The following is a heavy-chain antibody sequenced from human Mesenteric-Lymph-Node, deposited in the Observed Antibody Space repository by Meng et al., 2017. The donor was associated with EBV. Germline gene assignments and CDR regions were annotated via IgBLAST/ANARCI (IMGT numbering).Heavy chain of an antibody. V-gene: IGHV1-18*01. J-gene: IGHJ5*01. CDR3: ARGDGGGTLNWFDS. CDR1: GYTFTNYG. D-gene: IGHD2-15*01. Sequence: QVPLVQSGPEVKEPGASVKVSCKASGYTFTNYGISWVRQVPGQGLEWVGWITPYNGNTYYGQNVQGRVTMTTDTSTSTAYMELRSLRFDDTAVYYCARGDGGGTLNWFDSWGQGTLVTVSS. CDR2: ITPYNGNT.